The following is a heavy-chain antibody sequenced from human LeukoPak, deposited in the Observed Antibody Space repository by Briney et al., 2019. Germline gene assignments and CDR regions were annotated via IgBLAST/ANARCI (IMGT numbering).Heavy chain of an antibody. D-gene: IGHD3-22*01. Sequence: GSSVKVSCKASEGTFSSYAISWVRQAPGQGLEWMGGIIPIFGTANYAQKFQGRVTITADESTSTAYMELSSLRSEDTAVYYCARKYYYDSSGYGPYGMDVWGQGTTVTVSS. J-gene: IGHJ6*02. CDR3: ARKYYYDSSGYGPYGMDV. CDR2: IIPIFGTA. CDR1: EGTFSSYA. V-gene: IGHV1-69*01.